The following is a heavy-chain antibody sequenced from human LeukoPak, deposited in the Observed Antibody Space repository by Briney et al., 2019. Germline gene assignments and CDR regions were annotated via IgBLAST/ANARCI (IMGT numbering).Heavy chain of an antibody. Sequence: SVKVSCKASGGTFSSYAISWVRQAPGQGLEWMGGIIPIFGTANYAQKFQGRVTITADESTSTTYMELSSLKSEDTAVYYCATTGGDIYYYYMDVWGKGTTVTISS. CDR1: GGTFSSYA. V-gene: IGHV1-69*13. CDR3: ATTGGDIYYYYMDV. J-gene: IGHJ6*03. CDR2: IIPIFGTA. D-gene: IGHD3-16*01.